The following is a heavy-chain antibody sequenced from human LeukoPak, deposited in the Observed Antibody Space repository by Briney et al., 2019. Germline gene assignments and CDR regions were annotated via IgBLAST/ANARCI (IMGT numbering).Heavy chain of an antibody. J-gene: IGHJ4*02. CDR2: IYPGDSDT. D-gene: IGHD2-2*01. CDR1: GYSFTTYW. CDR3: ERTMGTRTSSPLDY. V-gene: IGHV5-51*01. Sequence: GESLKISCKGSGYSFTTYWIAWVRQMPGKGLEWMGIIYPGDSDTRYSPSFQGQVTISADKSITTAYLQWSSLKASDTAIYYCERTMGTRTSSPLDYWGQGTLVPVSS.